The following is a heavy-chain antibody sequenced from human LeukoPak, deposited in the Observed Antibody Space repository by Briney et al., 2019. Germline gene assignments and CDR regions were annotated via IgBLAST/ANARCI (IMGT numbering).Heavy chain of an antibody. J-gene: IGHJ4*02. CDR2: IIPIFGTA. V-gene: IGHV1-69*05. Sequence: SVKVSCKASGGTFSSYAISWVRQAPGQGFEWMGGIIPIFGTANYAQKFQGRVTITTDESTSTAYMELSSLRSEDTAVYYCAANQNGYSSSWYLSFDYWGQGTLVTVSS. CDR3: AANQNGYSSSWYLSFDY. CDR1: GGTFSSYA. D-gene: IGHD6-13*01.